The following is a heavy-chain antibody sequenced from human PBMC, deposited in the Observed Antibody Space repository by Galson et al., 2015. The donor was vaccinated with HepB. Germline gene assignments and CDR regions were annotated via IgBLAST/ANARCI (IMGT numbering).Heavy chain of an antibody. CDR2: ISSSSTYT. CDR1: GFTFSDYY. CDR3: ARNMVVTAYFDY. V-gene: IGHV3-11*06. Sequence: SLRLSCAASGFTFSDYYMSWIRQAPGKGLEWVSYISSSSTYTNYADSVKGRFTISRDNAKNSLYLQLNSLRAEDTAVYYCARNMVVTAYFDYWGQGTLVTVSS. D-gene: IGHD2-21*02. J-gene: IGHJ4*02.